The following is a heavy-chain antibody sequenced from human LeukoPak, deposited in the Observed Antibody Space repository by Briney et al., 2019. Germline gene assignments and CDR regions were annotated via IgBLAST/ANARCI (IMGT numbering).Heavy chain of an antibody. J-gene: IGHJ4*02. CDR3: ARYTLISDYDFWSGYYNGPFDF. V-gene: IGHV3-74*01. CDR1: GFTFSSYW. CDR2: INSDGSST. D-gene: IGHD3-3*01. Sequence: PGGPLRLSCAASGFTFSSYWMHWVRQAPGKGLVWVSRINSDGSSTSYADSVKGRFTISRDNAKNSLYLRMNSLRVEDTAVYYCARYTLISDYDFWSGYYNGPFDFWGQGTLVTVSS.